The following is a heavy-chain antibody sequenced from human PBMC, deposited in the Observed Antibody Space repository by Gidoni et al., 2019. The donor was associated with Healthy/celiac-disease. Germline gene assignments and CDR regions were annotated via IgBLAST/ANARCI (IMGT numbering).Heavy chain of an antibody. Sequence: QVQLVQSGAEVKKPGSSVKVSCKASGGTFSSYTTSWVRQAPGQGLAWMGRIIPILGIANCAQKFQGRVTITADKSTSTAYMELSSLRSEDTAVYYCASASNYDHPYYYYGMDVWGQGTTVTVSS. D-gene: IGHD4-4*01. CDR2: IIPILGIA. J-gene: IGHJ6*02. V-gene: IGHV1-69*02. CDR1: GGTFSSYT. CDR3: ASASNYDHPYYYYGMDV.